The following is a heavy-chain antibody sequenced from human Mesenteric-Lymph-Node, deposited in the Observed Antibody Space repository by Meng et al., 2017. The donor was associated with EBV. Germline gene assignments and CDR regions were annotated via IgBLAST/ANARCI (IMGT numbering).Heavy chain of an antibody. J-gene: IGHJ5*02. CDR2: IYYSGST. Sequence: QRPVQESGPGLVKPSETLFVTCTVSGGSISSSSYYWGWIRQPPGKGLEWIGSIYYSGSTYYNPSLKSRVTISVDTSKNQFSLKLSSVTAADTAVYYCARDLVVAATPDIWWFDPWGQGTLVTVSS. CDR1: GGSISSSSYY. D-gene: IGHD2-15*01. CDR3: ARDLVVAATPDIWWFDP. V-gene: IGHV4-39*07.